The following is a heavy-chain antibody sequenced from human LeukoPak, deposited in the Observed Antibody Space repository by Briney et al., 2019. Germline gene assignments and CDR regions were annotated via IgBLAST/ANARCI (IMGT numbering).Heavy chain of an antibody. D-gene: IGHD3-9*01. J-gene: IGHJ5*02. CDR1: GGTFSSYA. Sequence: SVKVSCKASGGTFSSYAISWVRQAPGQGLEWMGGIIPIFGTANYAQKFQGRVTMTEDTSTDTAYMELSSLRSEDTAVYYCATLGDYDILTGYCTWGQGTLVTVSS. CDR2: IIPIFGTA. CDR3: ATLGDYDILTGYCT. V-gene: IGHV1-69*06.